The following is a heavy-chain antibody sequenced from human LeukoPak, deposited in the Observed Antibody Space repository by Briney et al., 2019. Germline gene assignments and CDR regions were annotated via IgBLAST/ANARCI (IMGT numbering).Heavy chain of an antibody. CDR2: ISWDGGST. V-gene: IGHV3-43D*04. J-gene: IGHJ6*03. Sequence: GGSLRLSCAASGFTFDDYAMHWVRQAPGKGLEWVSLISWDGGSTYYADSVKGRFTISRDNSKSSLYLQMNSLRAEDTALYYCAKSASGWDYYMDVWGKGTTVTVSS. CDR3: AKSASGWDYYMDV. D-gene: IGHD6-19*01. CDR1: GFTFDDYA.